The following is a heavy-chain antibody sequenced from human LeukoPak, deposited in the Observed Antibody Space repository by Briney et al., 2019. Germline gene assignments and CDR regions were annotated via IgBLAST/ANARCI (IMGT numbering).Heavy chain of an antibody. D-gene: IGHD3-10*01. CDR3: ARDITMVRGVILV. J-gene: IGHJ4*02. CDR1: GFTFSNAW. CDR2: ISSSGSTI. V-gene: IGHV3-11*04. Sequence: GGSLRLSCAASGFTFSNAWMSWIRQAPGKGLEWVSYISSSGSTIYYADSVKGRFTISRDNAKNSLYLQMNSLRAEDTAVYYCARDITMVRGVILVWGQGTLVTVSS.